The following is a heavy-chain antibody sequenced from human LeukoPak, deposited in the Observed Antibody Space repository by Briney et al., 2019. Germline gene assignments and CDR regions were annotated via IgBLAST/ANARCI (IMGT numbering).Heavy chain of an antibody. V-gene: IGHV3-7*01. Sequence: GGSLRLSCAASGFTFSSYGMSWVRQAPGKGLEWVANIKQDGSEKYYVDSVKGRFTISRDNAKNSLYLQMNSLRAEDTAVYYCARDLGYGDPNDAFDIWGQGTMVTVSS. CDR3: ARDLGYGDPNDAFDI. CDR1: GFTFSSYG. D-gene: IGHD4-17*01. J-gene: IGHJ3*02. CDR2: IKQDGSEK.